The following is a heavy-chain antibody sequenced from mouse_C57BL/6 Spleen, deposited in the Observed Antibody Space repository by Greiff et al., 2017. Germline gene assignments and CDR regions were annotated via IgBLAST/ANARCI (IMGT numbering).Heavy chain of an antibody. CDR2: INPNNGGT. J-gene: IGHJ4*01. CDR1: GYTFTDYN. CDR3: ARGSITTVVARYAMDY. Sequence: VQLQQSGPELVKPGASVKIPCKASGYTFTDYNMDWVKQSHGKSLEWIGDINPNNGGTIYNQKFKGKATLTVDKSSSTAYMELRSLTSEDTAVYYCARGSITTVVARYAMDYWGQGTSVTVSS. V-gene: IGHV1-18*01. D-gene: IGHD1-1*01.